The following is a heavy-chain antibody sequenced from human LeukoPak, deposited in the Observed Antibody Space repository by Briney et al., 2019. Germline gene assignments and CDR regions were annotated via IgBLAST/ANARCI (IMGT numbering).Heavy chain of an antibody. Sequence: GGSLRLSCAASAFTFNTYAMSWVRQAPGKGLEWVSGISGSGTGTYCADSVKGRFTISRDNSKNTLYLQMNSLRAEDTAVYYCAKGQGGDFWSGSAYFDWGQGSLVTVSS. D-gene: IGHD3-3*01. CDR3: AKGQGGDFWSGSAYFD. CDR1: AFTFNTYA. CDR2: ISGSGTGT. V-gene: IGHV3-23*01. J-gene: IGHJ4*02.